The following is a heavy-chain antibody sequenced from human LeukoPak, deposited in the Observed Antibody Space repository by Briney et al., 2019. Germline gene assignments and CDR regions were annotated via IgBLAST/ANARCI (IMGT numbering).Heavy chain of an antibody. Sequence: GGSLRLSCAASGFTFSTYAMSWVRQAPGKGLEWASAISGSGGSTYYADSVKGRFTISRDNSKNTLYLQMNSLRAEDTAVYYCARGSGSYYKAYWGQGTLVTVSS. D-gene: IGHD3-10*01. J-gene: IGHJ4*02. V-gene: IGHV3-23*01. CDR3: ARGSGSYYKAY. CDR1: GFTFSTYA. CDR2: ISGSGGST.